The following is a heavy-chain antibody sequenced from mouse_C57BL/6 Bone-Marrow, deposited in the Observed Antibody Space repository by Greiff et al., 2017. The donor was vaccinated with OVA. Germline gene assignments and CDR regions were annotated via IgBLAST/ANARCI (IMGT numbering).Heavy chain of an antibody. Sequence: QVHVKQPGAELVRPGSSVRLSCKASGYTFPSSWMDWVKQRPGQGLEWIGNIYPSDSETPYNQKFKDKATLTVDKSSSTAYMQLSSLTSEDSAVYYCARGTAQAAWFAYWGQGTLVTVSA. D-gene: IGHD3-2*02. CDR1: GYTFPSSW. J-gene: IGHJ3*01. CDR2: IYPSDSET. CDR3: ARGTAQAAWFAY. V-gene: IGHV1-61*01.